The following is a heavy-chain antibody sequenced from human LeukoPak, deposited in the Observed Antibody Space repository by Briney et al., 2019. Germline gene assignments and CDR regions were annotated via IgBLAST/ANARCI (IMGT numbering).Heavy chain of an antibody. CDR3: ARDTYYYDSSGYLN. CDR2: ISAYNGNT. J-gene: IGHJ4*02. D-gene: IGHD3-22*01. CDR1: GYTFTSYG. Sequence: ASVKVSCKASGYTFTSYGISWVRQAPGQGLEWMGWISAYNGNTNYAQKLQGRVTMTTDTSTSTAYMELRSLRSDDTAVYYCARDTYYYDSSGYLNWGQGTLVTVSS. V-gene: IGHV1-18*01.